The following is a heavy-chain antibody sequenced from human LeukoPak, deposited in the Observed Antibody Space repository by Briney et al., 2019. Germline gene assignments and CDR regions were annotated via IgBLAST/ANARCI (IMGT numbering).Heavy chain of an antibody. Sequence: PGGSLRLSCAASGFTFSSHSVTWVRQAPGKGLEWVSSISSSSGYIYYADSVKGRFSISRDNAKNSLYLQMNGLRPEDTAVYYCARKAFPIAATILAAFDYWGQGTLVTVSS. V-gene: IGHV3-21*01. CDR2: ISSSSGYI. D-gene: IGHD5-12*01. J-gene: IGHJ4*02. CDR3: ARKAFPIAATILAAFDY. CDR1: GFTFSSHS.